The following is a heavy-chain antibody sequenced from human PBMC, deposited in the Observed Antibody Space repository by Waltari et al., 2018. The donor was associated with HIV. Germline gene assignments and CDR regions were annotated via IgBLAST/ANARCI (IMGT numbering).Heavy chain of an antibody. CDR3: ARVYGYVGSYPGAPDDY. V-gene: IGHV4-38-2*01. J-gene: IGHJ4*02. CDR1: GYSISSGYY. D-gene: IGHD1-26*01. Sequence: QVQLQESGPGLVKPSETLSLTCAVSGYSISSGYYWGWIRQPPGKGLEWIGSIYHSGSTYYNPSLNSRVTISVDTSKNQFSLKLSSVTAADTAVYYCARVYGYVGSYPGAPDDYWGQGTLVTVSS. CDR2: IYHSGST.